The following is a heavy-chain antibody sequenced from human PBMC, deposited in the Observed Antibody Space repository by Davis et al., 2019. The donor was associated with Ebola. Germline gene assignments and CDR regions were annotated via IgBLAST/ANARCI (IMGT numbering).Heavy chain of an antibody. Sequence: GESLKISCAASGFTFSSYGMHWVRQAPGKGLEWVALIWYYGSNKYYADSVKGRFTISRDNAKNSLYLQMNSLRAEDTAVYYCARITKRYYYYGMDVWGQGTTVTVSS. J-gene: IGHJ6*02. CDR1: GFTFSSYG. CDR3: ARITKRYYYYGMDV. V-gene: IGHV3-33*01. D-gene: IGHD2-2*01. CDR2: IWYYGSNK.